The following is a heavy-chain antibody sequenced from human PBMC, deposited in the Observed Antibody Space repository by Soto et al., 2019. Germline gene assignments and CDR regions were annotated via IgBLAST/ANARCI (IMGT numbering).Heavy chain of an antibody. CDR3: ASEGRYDILTGYYPQYMDV. J-gene: IGHJ6*02. CDR1: RYTFTGYY. D-gene: IGHD3-9*01. CDR2: INPNSGGT. Sequence: SVKVYCKASRYTFTGYYMHWVRQAAGQGLEWMGWINPNSGGTNYAQKFQGRVTMTRDTSISTAYMELSRLRSDDTAVYYCASEGRYDILTGYYPQYMDVWGRGTTVTVS. V-gene: IGHV1-2*02.